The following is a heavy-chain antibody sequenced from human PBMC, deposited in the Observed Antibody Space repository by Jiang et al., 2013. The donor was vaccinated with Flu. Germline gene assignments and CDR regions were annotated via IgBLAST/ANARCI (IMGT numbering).Heavy chain of an antibody. V-gene: IGHV2-5*02. CDR3: AHRRDYGDQKSWSY. D-gene: IGHD4-17*01. Sequence: YWDDDKRYSPSLKSRLTITKDTSKNQVVLTMTNMDPVDTATYYCAHRRDYGDQKSWSYWGQGTLVTVSS. CDR2: YWDDDK. J-gene: IGHJ4*02.